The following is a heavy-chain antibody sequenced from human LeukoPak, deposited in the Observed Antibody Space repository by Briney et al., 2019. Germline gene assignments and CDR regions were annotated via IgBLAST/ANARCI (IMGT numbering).Heavy chain of an antibody. Sequence: SETLSLTCTVSGYSISSGYYWGWIRQPPGKGLEWIGSIYHSGSAYYNPSLKSRVTISVDTSKNHFSLKLSSVTAADTAVYYCARGLSYYDSSGYYYAFYFDYWGQGTPVTVSS. D-gene: IGHD3-22*01. CDR3: ARGLSYYDSSGYYYAFYFDY. V-gene: IGHV4-38-2*02. CDR1: GYSISSGYY. CDR2: IYHSGSA. J-gene: IGHJ4*02.